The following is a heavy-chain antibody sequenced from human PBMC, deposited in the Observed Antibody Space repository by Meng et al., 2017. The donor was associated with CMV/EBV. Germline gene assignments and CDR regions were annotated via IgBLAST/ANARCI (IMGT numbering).Heavy chain of an antibody. CDR1: GGSFSGYY. J-gene: IGHJ1*01. Sequence: LTCAVYGGSFSGYYWSWIRQSPGKGLEWIGEINHSGSTNYNPSLKSRVTISVDTSKNQFSLKLGSVTAADTAVYYCARGGRGSYFLHWGQGILVTVSS. D-gene: IGHD1-26*01. CDR2: INHSGST. V-gene: IGHV4-34*01. CDR3: ARGGRGSYFLH.